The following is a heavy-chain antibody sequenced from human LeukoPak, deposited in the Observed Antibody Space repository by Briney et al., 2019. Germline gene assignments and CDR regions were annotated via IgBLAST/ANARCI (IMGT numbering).Heavy chain of an antibody. CDR1: GFTVDDYG. J-gene: IGHJ4*02. V-gene: IGHV3-20*04. CDR3: ARLKYSSSWYTFDY. CDR2: INWNGGST. D-gene: IGHD6-13*01. Sequence: GGSLRLSCAASGFTVDDYGMSWVRQAPGKGLEWVSGINWNGGSTGYADSVKGRFTISRDNAKNSLYLQMNSLRAEDTALYYCARLKYSSSWYTFDYWGQGTLVTVSS.